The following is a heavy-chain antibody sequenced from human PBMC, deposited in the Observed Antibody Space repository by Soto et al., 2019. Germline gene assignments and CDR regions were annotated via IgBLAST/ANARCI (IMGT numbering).Heavy chain of an antibody. CDR3: ATMGTPATGLYYFDY. CDR2: INHSGST. V-gene: IGHV4-34*01. D-gene: IGHD2-15*01. Sequence: SETLSLTCAVYCGSFSGYYWSWIRQPPGKGLEWIGEINHSGSTNYNPSLKSRVTMSVDTSKNQFSLKLSFVTAADTAVYYCATMGTPATGLYYFDYWGQGTLVTVSS. CDR1: CGSFSGYY. J-gene: IGHJ4*02.